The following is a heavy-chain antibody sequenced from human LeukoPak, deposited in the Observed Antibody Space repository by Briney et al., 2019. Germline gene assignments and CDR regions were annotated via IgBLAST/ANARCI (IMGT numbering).Heavy chain of an antibody. CDR2: MNPNSGNT. J-gene: IGHJ5*02. D-gene: IGHD6-19*01. CDR3: ARGRGSGHKENWFDP. Sequence: ASVKVSCKASGYTFTTYDINWVRQATGQGLEWMGWMNPNSGNTGHTQKFQGRVTMTRNTSISTAYMELGSLRSEDTAVYYCARGRGSGHKENWFDPWGQGTLVTVSS. V-gene: IGHV1-8*01. CDR1: GYTFTTYD.